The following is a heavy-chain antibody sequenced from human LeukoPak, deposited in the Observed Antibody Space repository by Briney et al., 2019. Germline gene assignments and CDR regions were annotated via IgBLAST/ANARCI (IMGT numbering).Heavy chain of an antibody. Sequence: SSETLSLTCSVSGXSVRNDFYYWGWIRQPPGKGLEWVACLSHAGNTWYNPSLESRLSISVDTSKNQFSLKFSSVTAADTALYWCARHNAPRRVGFDFWGQGILVTVSS. D-gene: IGHD2-2*01. J-gene: IGHJ4*02. V-gene: IGHV4-39*01. CDR1: GXSVRNDFYY. CDR2: LSHAGNT. CDR3: ARHNAPRRVGFDF.